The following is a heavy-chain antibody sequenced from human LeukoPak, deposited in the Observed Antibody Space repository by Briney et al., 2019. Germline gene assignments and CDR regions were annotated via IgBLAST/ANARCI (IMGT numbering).Heavy chain of an antibody. CDR1: GFTFSDHY. Sequence: GGSLTLSCAVSGFTFSDHYMDWVRQAPGKGLEWVGRIRNKAKGYTTEYAASVKGRFTIPSDDSKNSLYLQMNSLKTEDTAVYYCARGFNGLDSKVGENWGQGTLVTVSS. J-gene: IGHJ4*02. CDR3: ARGFNGLDSKVGEN. D-gene: IGHD1-26*01. V-gene: IGHV3-72*01. CDR2: IRNKAKGYTT.